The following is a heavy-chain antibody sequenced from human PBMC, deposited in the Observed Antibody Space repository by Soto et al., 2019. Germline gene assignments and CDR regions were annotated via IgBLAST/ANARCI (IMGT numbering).Heavy chain of an antibody. D-gene: IGHD2-2*01. V-gene: IGHV3-48*03. J-gene: IGHJ6*02. CDR2: ISSSGSTI. CDR3: ARDYCSSTSCAIGDYYYYYGMDV. Sequence: EVQLVESGGGLVQPGGSLRLSCAASGFTFSSYEMNWVRQAPGKGLEWVSYISSSGSTIYYADSVKGRFTISRDNAKNSLYLQMSSLRAEDTAVYYCARDYCSSTSCAIGDYYYYYGMDVWGQGTTVTVSS. CDR1: GFTFSSYE.